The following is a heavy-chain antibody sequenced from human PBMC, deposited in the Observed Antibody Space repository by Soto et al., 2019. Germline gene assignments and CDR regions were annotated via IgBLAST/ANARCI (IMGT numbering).Heavy chain of an antibody. D-gene: IGHD1-20*01. CDR3: ARGKGYNWNHGWFDP. J-gene: IGHJ5*02. CDR1: GYTFTNYA. CDR2: INAGNGNT. Sequence: QVQLVQSGAEEKKPGASVKVSCKASGYTFTNYAMDWVRQAPGQRLEWMGWINAGNGNTKYSQNFQGRVTITRDTSARTAYMKLISLRFEDTAVYYCARGKGYNWNHGWFDPWGQGTLVTVSS. V-gene: IGHV1-3*05.